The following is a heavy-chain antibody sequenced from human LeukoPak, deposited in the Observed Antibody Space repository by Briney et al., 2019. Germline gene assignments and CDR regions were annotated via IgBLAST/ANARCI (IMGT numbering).Heavy chain of an antibody. J-gene: IGHJ4*02. D-gene: IGHD4/OR15-4a*01. CDR1: GFDFNIYE. CDR3: ARDSLHNYGGTGYGYYFDY. Sequence: PGGSLRLSCAASGFDFNIYEMIWVRQAPGKEPEWISYISSSGSLVYYADSVKGRFTVSRDNALKSLFLQMNGLRVEDTAMYYCARDSLHNYGGTGYGYYFDYWGQGTPVTVSS. CDR2: ISSSGSLV. V-gene: IGHV3-48*03.